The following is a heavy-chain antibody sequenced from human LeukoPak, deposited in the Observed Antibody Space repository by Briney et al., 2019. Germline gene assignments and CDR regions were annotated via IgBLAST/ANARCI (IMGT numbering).Heavy chain of an antibody. CDR1: GFTFSNYA. J-gene: IGHJ4*02. Sequence: PGGSLRVSCAASGFTFSNYAMSWVRQAPGKGLEWVSGINGNGGSTYYADSVKGRFTISRDNSKNTLYLQMNSLRAEDAAVYYCAKTGNPPTGDYWGQGTLVTVSS. D-gene: IGHD1-1*01. CDR3: AKTGNPPTGDY. V-gene: IGHV3-23*01. CDR2: INGNGGST.